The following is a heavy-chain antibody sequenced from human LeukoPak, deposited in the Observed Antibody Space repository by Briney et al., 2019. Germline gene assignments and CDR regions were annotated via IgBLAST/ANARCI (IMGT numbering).Heavy chain of an antibody. CDR1: GYTFTSYD. CDR2: MNPNSGNT. CDR3: ARSLPMDDFWLLVSYYYYSGMDV. V-gene: IGHV1-8*01. J-gene: IGHJ6*02. Sequence: ASVKVSCKASGYTFTSYDINWVRQATGQGLEWMGWMNPNSGNTGYAQKFQGRVTMTRNTSISTAYMELSSLRSEDTAVYYCARSLPMDDFWLLVSYYYYSGMDVWGQGTTVTVSS. D-gene: IGHD3-3*01.